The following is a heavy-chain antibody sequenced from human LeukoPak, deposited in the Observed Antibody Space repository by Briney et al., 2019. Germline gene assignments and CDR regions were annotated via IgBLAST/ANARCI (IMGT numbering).Heavy chain of an antibody. D-gene: IGHD1-1*01. J-gene: IGHJ6*03. CDR1: GFTFDDYG. V-gene: IGHV3-7*01. CDR3: ARSQTETYYYYYMDV. Sequence: GGSLRLSCAASGFTFDDYGMSWVRQAPGKGLEWVANIKQDGSEKYYVDSVKGRFTISRDNAKNSLYLQMNSLRAEDTAVYYCARSQTETYYYYYMDVWGKGTTVTVSS. CDR2: IKQDGSEK.